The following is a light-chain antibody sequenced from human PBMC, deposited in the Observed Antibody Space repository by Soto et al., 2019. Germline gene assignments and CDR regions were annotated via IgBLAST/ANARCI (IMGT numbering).Light chain of an antibody. J-gene: IGKJ1*01. CDR3: QQYNSYRWT. CDR2: DAS. V-gene: IGKV1-5*01. CDR1: QSISSW. Sequence: DILMTQSPSTLSASVGDRVTITCRASQSISSWLAWYQQKPGKAPKLLIYDASSLESGVPSRFSGSGSGIEFTLTISSLQPDDFATYYCQQYNSYRWTFGQGTKVDIK.